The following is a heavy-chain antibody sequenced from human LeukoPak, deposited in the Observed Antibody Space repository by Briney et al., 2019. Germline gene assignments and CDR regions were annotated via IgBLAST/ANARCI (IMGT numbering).Heavy chain of an antibody. D-gene: IGHD1-7*01. CDR1: GGSFSGYY. CDR2: INHSGST. V-gene: IGHV4-34*01. Sequence: SDTLSLTCAVYGGSFSGYYWSWIRQPPGKGLEWIGEINHSGSTNYNPSLKSRVTISVDKSKNQFSLRLSSVTAADTAVYYCARGGELLNYLGQGTLVTVSS. CDR3: ARGGELLNY. J-gene: IGHJ4*02.